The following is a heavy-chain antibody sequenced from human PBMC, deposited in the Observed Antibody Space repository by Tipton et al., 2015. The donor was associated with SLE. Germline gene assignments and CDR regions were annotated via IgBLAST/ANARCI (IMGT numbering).Heavy chain of an antibody. D-gene: IGHD3-10*01. Sequence: TLSLTCTVSGGSISSSSYYWGWIRQPPGKGLEWIGSIYYSGSTYYNPSLKSRVTISVDTSKNQFSLKLSSVTAADTAVYYCARDGGYGSGSYTAFDIWGQGTMVTVSS. V-gene: IGHV4-39*07. J-gene: IGHJ3*02. CDR1: GGSISSSSYY. CDR3: ARDGGYGSGSYTAFDI. CDR2: IYYSGST.